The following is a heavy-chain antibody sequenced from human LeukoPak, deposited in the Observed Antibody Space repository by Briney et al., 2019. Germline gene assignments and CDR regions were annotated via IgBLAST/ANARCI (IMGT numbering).Heavy chain of an antibody. V-gene: IGHV1-46*01. Sequence: ASVKVSCKASGYTFTSYYMHWVRHAPGQRPEWMGIINPSGGSTSYAQKFQGRVTMTRDTSTSTVYMELSSLRSEDTAVYYCARGGSFGAYFDYWGQGTLVTVSS. CDR2: INPSGGST. D-gene: IGHD3-16*01. J-gene: IGHJ4*02. CDR3: ARGGSFGAYFDY. CDR1: GYTFTSYY.